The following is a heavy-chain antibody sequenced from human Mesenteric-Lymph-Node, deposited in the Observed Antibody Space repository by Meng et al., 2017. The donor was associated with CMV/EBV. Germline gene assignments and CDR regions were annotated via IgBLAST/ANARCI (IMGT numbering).Heavy chain of an antibody. J-gene: IGHJ5*02. CDR2: TVYGGNT. V-gene: IGHV4-61*01. D-gene: IGHD2-8*01. Sequence: SETLSLTCTVSGDSVSGDYYHWNWIRQPPGKGLEWIGQTVYGGNTNYNPSLKSRLTISVDTSKNQFSLNFNSVTAADTAIYYCAGLLVGNGGRGPWGQGTLVTVSS. CDR1: GDSVSGDYYH. CDR3: AGLLVGNGGRGP.